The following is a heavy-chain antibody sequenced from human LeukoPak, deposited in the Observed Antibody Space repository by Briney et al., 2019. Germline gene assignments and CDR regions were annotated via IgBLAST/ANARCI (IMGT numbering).Heavy chain of an antibody. CDR1: GFTFSNFA. CDR2: ISGGGSST. D-gene: IGHD4-11*01. Sequence: GGSLRLSCAASGFTFSNFAMNWVRQAPGKGLEWVSAISGGGSSTFYTASVKGRFTISRDNSKNTVFLQMNSLRSDDTAVYYCARDKDYAFHIWGQGTLVTISS. J-gene: IGHJ3*02. V-gene: IGHV3-23*01. CDR3: ARDKDYAFHI.